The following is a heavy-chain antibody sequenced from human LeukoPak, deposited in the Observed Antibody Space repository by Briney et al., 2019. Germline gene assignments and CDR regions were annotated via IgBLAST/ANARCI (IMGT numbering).Heavy chain of an antibody. CDR3: TTRADYYDSSGYYIFVFDY. D-gene: IGHD3-22*01. CDR1: GFTFSNAW. CDR2: IKSKTDGGTT. Sequence: PGGSLRLSCAASGFTFSNAWMSWVRQAPGKGLEWVGRIKSKTDGGTTDYAAPVKGRFTISRDDSKNTLYLQMNSLKTEDTAVYYCTTRADYYDSSGYYIFVFDYWGQGTLVTVSS. V-gene: IGHV3-15*01. J-gene: IGHJ4*02.